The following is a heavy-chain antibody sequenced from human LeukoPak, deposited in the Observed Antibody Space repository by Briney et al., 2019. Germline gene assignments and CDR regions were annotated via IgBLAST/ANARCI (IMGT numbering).Heavy chain of an antibody. CDR1: GYTVTGYD. V-gene: IGHV1-2*02. Sequence: GSVKVSCKASGYTVTGYDMHWVRQAPGQGLEWMGWINPNSGGTNYAQKFQGRVTMTRDTSISTAYMELRSLRSDDTAVYYCARDLTAGYSSGWYGYWGQGTLVTVSS. D-gene: IGHD6-19*01. J-gene: IGHJ4*02. CDR3: ARDLTAGYSSGWYGY. CDR2: INPNSGGT.